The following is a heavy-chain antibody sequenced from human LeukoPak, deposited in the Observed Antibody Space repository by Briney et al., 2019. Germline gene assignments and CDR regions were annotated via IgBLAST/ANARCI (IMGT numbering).Heavy chain of an antibody. CDR3: ARGAGYDFWSGYYHYYYYYMDV. CDR2: INHSGST. V-gene: IGHV4-34*01. J-gene: IGHJ6*03. CDR1: GGSFSGYY. D-gene: IGHD3-3*01. Sequence: SETLSLTCAVYGGSFSGYYWSWIRQPPGKGLEWIGEINHSGSTNYNPSLKSRVTISVDTSKNQFSLKLSSVTAADTAVYYCARGAGYDFWSGYYHYYYYYMDVRGKGTTVTVSS.